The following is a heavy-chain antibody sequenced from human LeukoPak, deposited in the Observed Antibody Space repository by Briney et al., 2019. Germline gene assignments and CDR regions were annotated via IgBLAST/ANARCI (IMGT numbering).Heavy chain of an antibody. V-gene: IGHV3-7*02. CDR1: GFSFKSYW. D-gene: IGHD1-26*01. Sequence: PGGSLSLTCAASGFSFKSYWMSWVRQAPGKGLEWVANIRKDGSEKNYVDSVKGRFTISRDNAKNSLYLQMNSLRADDTALYYWEKHWEDVESDAFENWGQGTMVTVSS. CDR3: EKHWEDVESDAFEN. J-gene: IGHJ3*02. CDR2: IRKDGSEK.